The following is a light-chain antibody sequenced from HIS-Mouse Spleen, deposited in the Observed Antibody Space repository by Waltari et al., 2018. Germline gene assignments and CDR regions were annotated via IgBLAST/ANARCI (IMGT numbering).Light chain of an antibody. J-gene: IGLJ1*01. CDR3: QAWDSSFYV. Sequence: SYELTQPPSVSVSPGQTASINCSGDKLGDQYACWYQQKPGQSPVLVIYQDSKRPSGFPERFSGSNSGNTATLTISGTQAMDEADYYCQAWDSSFYVFGTGTKVTVL. CDR2: QDS. CDR1: KLGDQY. V-gene: IGLV3-1*01.